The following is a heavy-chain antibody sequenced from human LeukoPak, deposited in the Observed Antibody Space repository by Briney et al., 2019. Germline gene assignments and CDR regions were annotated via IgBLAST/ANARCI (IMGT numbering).Heavy chain of an antibody. V-gene: IGHV3-30*07. CDR1: GFTFSSYA. J-gene: IGHJ4*02. CDR3: AREPYCSGGSCHTALDY. CDR2: ISYDGSNK. D-gene: IGHD2-15*01. Sequence: GGSLRLSCAASGFTFSSYAMHWVRQAPGKGLEWVAVISYDGSNKYYADSVKGRFTISRDNSKNTLYLQMNSLRAEDTAVYYCAREPYCSGGSCHTALDYWGQGTLVTVSS.